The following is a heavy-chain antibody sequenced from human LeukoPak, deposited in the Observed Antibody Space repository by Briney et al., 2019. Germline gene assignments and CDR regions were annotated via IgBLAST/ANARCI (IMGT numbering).Heavy chain of an antibody. V-gene: IGHV4-59*01. CDR1: GGSITPYY. CDR3: ARSDSGGISPLDY. J-gene: IGHJ4*02. CDR2: IHYSGST. D-gene: IGHD4-23*01. Sequence: PSETLSLTCTVSGGSITPYYWSWIRQPPGKGLEWLGHIHYSGSTQYNPSLKSRVTLSVDTSKNRFSLKVSSVTAADTAIYYCARSDSGGISPLDYWGQGTLVTVSS.